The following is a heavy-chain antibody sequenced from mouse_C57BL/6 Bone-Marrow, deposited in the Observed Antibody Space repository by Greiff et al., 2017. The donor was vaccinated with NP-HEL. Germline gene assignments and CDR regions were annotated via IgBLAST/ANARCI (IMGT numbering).Heavy chain of an antibody. CDR3: AREVGATNDY. V-gene: IGHV1-50*01. CDR2: IDPSDSYT. D-gene: IGHD1-1*01. CDR1: GYTFTSYW. Sequence: QVQLQQPGAELVKPGASVKLSCKASGYTFTSYWMQWVKQRPGQGLEWIGEIDPSDSYTNYNEKFKGKATLTVDTSSSTTYMQLSSLTSEDSAVYYCAREVGATNDYWGQGTTLTVSS. J-gene: IGHJ2*01.